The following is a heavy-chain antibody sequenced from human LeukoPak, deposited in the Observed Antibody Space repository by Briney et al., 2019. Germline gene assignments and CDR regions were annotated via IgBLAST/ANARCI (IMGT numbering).Heavy chain of an antibody. CDR1: GYTFTSYG. Sequence: ASVKVSCKASGYTFTSYGISWVRQAPGQGLEWMGWISAYNGNTNYAQKLQGRVTMTTDTSTTTAYMELRSLRSDDTAVYYCARINWYYCDSSGYYHFDYWGQGTLVTVSS. J-gene: IGHJ4*02. V-gene: IGHV1-18*01. D-gene: IGHD3-22*01. CDR3: ARINWYYCDSSGYYHFDY. CDR2: ISAYNGNT.